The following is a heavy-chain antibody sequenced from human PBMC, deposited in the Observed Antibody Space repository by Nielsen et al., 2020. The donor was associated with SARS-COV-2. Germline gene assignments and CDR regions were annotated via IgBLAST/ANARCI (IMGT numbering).Heavy chain of an antibody. CDR3: ARDHAVADSNHY. V-gene: IGHV3-33*08. CDR2: IWYDGSNK. D-gene: IGHD6-19*01. CDR1: GFTFSSYA. Sequence: GESLKISCAASGFTFSSYAMHWVRQAPGKGLEWVAVIWYDGSNKYYADSVKGRFTISRDNSKNTLYLQMNSLRAEDTAVYYCARDHAVADSNHYWGQGTLVTVSS. J-gene: IGHJ4*02.